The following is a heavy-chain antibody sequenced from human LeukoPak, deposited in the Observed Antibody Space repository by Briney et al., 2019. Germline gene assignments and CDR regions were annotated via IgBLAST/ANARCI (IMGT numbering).Heavy chain of an antibody. CDR2: IYSGGRT. V-gene: IGHV3-53*01. D-gene: IGHD6-19*01. CDR1: GFTVSSNY. J-gene: IGHJ4*02. Sequence: PGGSLRLSCAASGFTVSSNYMSWVRQAPGKGLEWVSVIYSGGRTYYADSVKGRFTISRDNSKNTLYLQMNSLRAEDTAVYYCAKVIAVAGMRDYWGQGTLVTVSS. CDR3: AKVIAVAGMRDY.